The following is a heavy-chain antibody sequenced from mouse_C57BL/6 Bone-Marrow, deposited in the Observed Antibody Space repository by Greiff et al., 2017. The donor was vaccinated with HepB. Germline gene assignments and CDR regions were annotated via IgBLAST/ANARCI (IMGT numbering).Heavy chain of an antibody. D-gene: IGHD2-12*01. J-gene: IGHJ2*01. Sequence: EVQGVESGGGLVQPGGSLKLSCAASGFTFSDYYMYWVRQTPEKRLEWVAYISNGGGSTYYPDTVKGRFTISRDNAKNTLYLQMSRLKSEDTAMYYCARHLRRGGFDYWGQGTTLTVSS. CDR3: ARHLRRGGFDY. V-gene: IGHV5-12*01. CDR1: GFTFSDYY. CDR2: ISNGGGST.